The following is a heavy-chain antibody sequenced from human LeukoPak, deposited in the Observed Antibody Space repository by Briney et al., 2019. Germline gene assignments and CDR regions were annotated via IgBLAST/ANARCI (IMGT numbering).Heavy chain of an antibody. Sequence: GGSLRLSCAASGFTVNNNYMSWVRQAPGKGLEWVSVLSSGGTTYYADSVKGRFIISRDNSKNTLYLQMSSLRPEDTAIYYCARGGDIVGATRSAFDIWGQGTMVTVSS. CDR2: LSSGGTT. D-gene: IGHD1-26*01. J-gene: IGHJ3*02. CDR1: GFTVNNNY. V-gene: IGHV3-53*01. CDR3: ARGGDIVGATRSAFDI.